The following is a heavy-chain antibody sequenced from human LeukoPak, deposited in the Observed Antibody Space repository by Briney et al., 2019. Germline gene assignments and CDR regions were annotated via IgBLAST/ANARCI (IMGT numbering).Heavy chain of an antibody. CDR1: GLTFSSYA. J-gene: IGHJ4*02. Sequence: GGSLILSCSASGLTFSSYAMHWVRQAPGKGLEYVSAISTNGGSTHYADSVKGRFTISRDDPKSTLDLQMGSLRPEDMAVYYCARGFRFYGSGIDYWGQGTLVTV. D-gene: IGHD3-10*01. CDR2: ISTNGGST. V-gene: IGHV3-64*02. CDR3: ARGFRFYGSGIDY.